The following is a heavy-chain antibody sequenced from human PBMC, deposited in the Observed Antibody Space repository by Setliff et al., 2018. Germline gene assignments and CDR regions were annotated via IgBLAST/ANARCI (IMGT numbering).Heavy chain of an antibody. J-gene: IGHJ4*02. CDR3: ATGSLVAAGTGH. CDR1: GYSFTTYA. D-gene: IGHD6-13*01. Sequence: ASVKVSCKASGYSFTTYAIGWMRQAPGQGLEWMGWINTNTGNPSNAQGFTGRFVLSLDSSVRTAYLQISSLKAEDTALYYCATGSLVAAGTGHWGQGTLVTVSS. V-gene: IGHV7-4-1*02. CDR2: INTNTGNP.